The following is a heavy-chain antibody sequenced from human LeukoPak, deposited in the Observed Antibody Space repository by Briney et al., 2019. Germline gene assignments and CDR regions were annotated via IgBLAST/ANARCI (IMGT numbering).Heavy chain of an antibody. CDR3: AREVGGGYFDY. J-gene: IGHJ4*02. CDR2: IYYSGST. V-gene: IGHV4-59*01. CDR1: GGSISSYY. Sequence: SENLSLTCTVSGGSISSYYWSWIRQPPGKGLEWIGYIYYSGSTNYNPSLKSRVTISVDTSKNQFSLKLSSVTAADTAVYYCAREVGGGYFDYWGQGTLVAVSS. D-gene: IGHD3-16*01.